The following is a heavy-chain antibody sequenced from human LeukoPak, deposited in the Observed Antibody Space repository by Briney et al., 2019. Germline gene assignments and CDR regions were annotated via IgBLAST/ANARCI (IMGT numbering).Heavy chain of an antibody. D-gene: IGHD5-24*01. CDR1: GGSISSGGYY. J-gene: IGHJ4*02. Sequence: SETLSLTCTVSGGSISSGGYYWSWIRQPPGKGLEWIGYIYYSGSTNYNPSLKSRVTISVDTSKNQFSLKLSSVTAADTAVYYCARVEGRQFDYWGQGTLVTVSS. CDR2: IYYSGST. V-gene: IGHV4-61*08. CDR3: ARVEGRQFDY.